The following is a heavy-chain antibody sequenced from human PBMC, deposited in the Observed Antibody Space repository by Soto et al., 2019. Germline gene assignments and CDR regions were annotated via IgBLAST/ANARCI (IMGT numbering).Heavy chain of an antibody. CDR2: ISGYNGNT. J-gene: IGHJ6*03. CDR1: GYTFSGYS. V-gene: IGHV1-18*04. D-gene: IGHD3-3*01. Sequence: ASVKVSCKASGYTFSGYSITWVRQAPGQGREWMGRISGYNGNTNYARTLRGRLTLTTDTSTSTAYMELRTLKPADTAVYYCARDGFWGGAGPCLFRRVWGKGTRGTVS. CDR3: ARDGFWGGAGPCLFRRV.